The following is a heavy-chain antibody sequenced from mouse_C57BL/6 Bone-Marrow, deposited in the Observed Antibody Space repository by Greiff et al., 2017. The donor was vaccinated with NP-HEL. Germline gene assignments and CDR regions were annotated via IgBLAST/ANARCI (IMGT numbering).Heavy chain of an antibody. CDR1: GYTFTEYT. D-gene: IGHD4-1*01. CDR3: ARHGAGNFDY. CDR2: FYPGSDSI. Sequence: LVKPGASVKLSCKASGYTFTEYTIPWVKQRFGQGLEWLGWFYPGSDSIKYNEKFKDKATLTAAKSSSTVYMELSRLTSEDSAVYFCARHGAGNFDYWGQGTTLTVSS. V-gene: IGHV1-62-2*01. J-gene: IGHJ2*01.